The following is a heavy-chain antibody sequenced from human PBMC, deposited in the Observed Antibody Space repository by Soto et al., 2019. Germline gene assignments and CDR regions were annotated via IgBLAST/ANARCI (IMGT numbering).Heavy chain of an antibody. D-gene: IGHD3-3*01. CDR1: GGSISSYY. CDR3: ARHDTIFGVVIDY. J-gene: IGHJ4*02. CDR2: IYYSGST. Sequence: SETLSLTCTVSGGSISSYYWSWIRQPPGKGLEWIGYIYYSGSTNYNPSLKSRVTISVDTSKNQFSLKLSSVTAADTAVYYCARHDTIFGVVIDYWGQGTLVTVSS. V-gene: IGHV4-59*08.